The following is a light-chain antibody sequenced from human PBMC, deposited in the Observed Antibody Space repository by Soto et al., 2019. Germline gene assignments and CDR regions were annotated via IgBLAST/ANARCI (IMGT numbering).Light chain of an antibody. V-gene: IGLV3-21*02. J-gene: IGLJ2*01. CDR1: NIGSKS. Sequence: SYELTQPPSVSVAPGQTARITWGGNNIGSKSVHWYQQKPGQAPVLVVYDDSDRPSAIPERFSGSNSGNTATLTISRVEAGDEADYYCQVWDSSSDHVVFGEGTKLTVL. CDR2: DDS. CDR3: QVWDSSSDHVV.